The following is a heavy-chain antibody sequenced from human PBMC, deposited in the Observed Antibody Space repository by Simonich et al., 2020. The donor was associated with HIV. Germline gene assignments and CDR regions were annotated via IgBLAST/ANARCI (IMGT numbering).Heavy chain of an antibody. Sequence: QVQLVQSGAEVKKPGASVKVSCKASGYTFTAYYMHWVRQAPGQGLEWMGWVNPKRGGTKYVQKVQGRVTMTRDTSTSTAYMELSSLGSDDTALYYCARDLRDFWNNFSSDYWGQGTLVTVSS. CDR1: GYTFTAYY. CDR3: ARDLRDFWNNFSSDY. V-gene: IGHV1-2*02. CDR2: VNPKRGGT. J-gene: IGHJ4*02. D-gene: IGHD3-3*01.